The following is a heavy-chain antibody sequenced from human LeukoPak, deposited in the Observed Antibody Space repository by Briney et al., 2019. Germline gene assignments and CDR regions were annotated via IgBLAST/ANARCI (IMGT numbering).Heavy chain of an antibody. V-gene: IGHV4-34*01. CDR1: GGSFSGYY. D-gene: IGHD4-11*01. Sequence: PSETLSLTCAVYGGSFSGYYWSRIRQLPCMRLEWIGEINHSGSTNYNPALKSRVTISVDTSKNQFSLKLSSVTAADTAVYYCARAHSESYYMDVWGKGTTVTVSS. CDR2: INHSGST. J-gene: IGHJ6*03. CDR3: ARAHSESYYMDV.